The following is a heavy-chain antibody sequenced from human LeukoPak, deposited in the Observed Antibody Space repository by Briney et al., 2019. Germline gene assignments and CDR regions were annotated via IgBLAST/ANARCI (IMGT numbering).Heavy chain of an antibody. Sequence: PSETLSLTCAVSGGSISSYYWSWIRQPAGKGLEWIGRIYTSGSTNYNPSLKSRVTMSVDTSKNQFSLKLSSVTAADTAVYYCARDSRLGYCSSTSCYSLYYYYGMDVWGQGTTVTVSS. CDR2: IYTSGST. D-gene: IGHD2-2*01. CDR1: GGSISSYY. J-gene: IGHJ6*02. V-gene: IGHV4-4*07. CDR3: ARDSRLGYCSSTSCYSLYYYYGMDV.